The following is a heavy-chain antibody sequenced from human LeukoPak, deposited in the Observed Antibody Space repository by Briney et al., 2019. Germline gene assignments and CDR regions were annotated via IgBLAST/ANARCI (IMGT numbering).Heavy chain of an antibody. Sequence: GGSLRLSCAASGFTFSSYGMSWVRQAPGKGLEWVSAISGSGGSTYYADSVKGRFTISRDNSKNTLYLQMNSLRAEDTAVYYCARGRYGSGSRYYMDVWGKGTTVTVSS. CDR2: ISGSGGST. V-gene: IGHV3-23*01. D-gene: IGHD3-10*01. CDR1: GFTFSSYG. J-gene: IGHJ6*03. CDR3: ARGRYGSGSRYYMDV.